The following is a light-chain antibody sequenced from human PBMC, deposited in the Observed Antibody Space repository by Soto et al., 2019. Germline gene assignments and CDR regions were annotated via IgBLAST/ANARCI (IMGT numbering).Light chain of an antibody. J-gene: IGKJ1*01. V-gene: IGKV3-15*01. CDR2: RAS. CDR1: QSVSSA. Sequence: EIVMTQSPATLSVSPGERATLSCRASQSVSSAVAWYQQKPGQAPRLLIYRASTRATGLPARFSGSGSGTDFTLTISSLQSEDFAFYYCQQYATWPWTFGQGTKVDMK. CDR3: QQYATWPWT.